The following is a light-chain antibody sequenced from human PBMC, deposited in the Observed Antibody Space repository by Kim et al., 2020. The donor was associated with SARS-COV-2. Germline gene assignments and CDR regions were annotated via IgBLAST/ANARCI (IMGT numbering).Light chain of an antibody. Sequence: VSPGQTARSTCSGAKGADKYASGYHQKPGQAPVLVIYQDSTRPSRIPEGFAGPNSGNTATLTISGPQAMDEATYYCQAWDSSTVVFGGGTQLTVL. V-gene: IGLV3-1*01. CDR1: KGADKY. J-gene: IGLJ2*01. CDR2: QDS. CDR3: QAWDSSTVV.